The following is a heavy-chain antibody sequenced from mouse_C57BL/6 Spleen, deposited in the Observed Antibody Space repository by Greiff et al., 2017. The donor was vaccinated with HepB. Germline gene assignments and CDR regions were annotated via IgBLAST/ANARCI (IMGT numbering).Heavy chain of an antibody. J-gene: IGHJ2*01. CDR1: GFTFSSYG. CDR3: ASLITTAPDY. D-gene: IGHD1-2*01. CDR2: ISSGGSYT. Sequence: EVKLVESGGDLVKPGGSLKLSCAASGFTFSSYGMSWVRQTPDKRLEWVATISSGGSYTYYPDSVKGRFTISRDNAKNTLYLQMSSLKSEDTAMYYCASLITTAPDYWGQGTTLTVSS. V-gene: IGHV5-6*01.